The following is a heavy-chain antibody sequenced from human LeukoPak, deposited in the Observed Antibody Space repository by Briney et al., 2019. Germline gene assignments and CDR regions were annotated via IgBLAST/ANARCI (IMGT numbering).Heavy chain of an antibody. CDR1: GYTFASYG. V-gene: IGHV1-8*01. D-gene: IGHD6-13*01. J-gene: IGHJ5*02. CDR3: ARGVGSAQLRPNWFDP. Sequence: GASVKVSCKASGYTFASYGISWVRQATGQGLEWMGWMNPNSGNTGYAQKFQGRVTMTRNTSISTAYMELSSLRSEDTAVYYCARGVGSAQLRPNWFDPWGQGTLVTVSS. CDR2: MNPNSGNT.